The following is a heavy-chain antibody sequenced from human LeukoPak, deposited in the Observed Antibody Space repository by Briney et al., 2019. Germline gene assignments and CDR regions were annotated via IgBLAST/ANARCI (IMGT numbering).Heavy chain of an antibody. D-gene: IGHD3-10*01. CDR3: AREGYYGSGSPPSLYFDY. CDR1: GFAFRNYV. V-gene: IGHV3-30-3*01. Sequence: GGSLGLSCAASGFAFRNYVIHWVRQAPGKGLEWVAVTSSDLNVKLYADSVKGRFTISRDSSRSTLYLQMNSLRPEDTAIYYCAREGYYGSGSPPSLYFDYWGQGTLVTVSS. J-gene: IGHJ4*02. CDR2: TSSDLNVK.